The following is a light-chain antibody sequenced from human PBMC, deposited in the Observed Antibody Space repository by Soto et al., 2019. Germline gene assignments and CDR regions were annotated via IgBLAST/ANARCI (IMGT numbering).Light chain of an antibody. CDR2: DAS. J-gene: IGKJ1*01. CDR3: QQYNSYSKT. Sequence: DIQMTQSPSTLSASVGDRLTITCRASQSISSWLAWYQQKPGKAPKLLIFDASSLESGVPSRFRGSGSGTEFTLTISSLQPDDFATYYCQQYNSYSKTFGQGTKVDIK. CDR1: QSISSW. V-gene: IGKV1-5*01.